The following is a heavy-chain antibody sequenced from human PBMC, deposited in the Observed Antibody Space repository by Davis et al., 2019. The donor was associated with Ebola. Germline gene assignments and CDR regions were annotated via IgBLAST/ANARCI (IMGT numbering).Heavy chain of an antibody. D-gene: IGHD1-26*01. J-gene: IGHJ5*02. V-gene: IGHV1-2*06. Sequence: VSVKVSCKASGYTFTGYYMHWVRQAPGQGLEWMGRINPNSGGTNYAQKFQGRVTMTRDTSISTAYMELSRLRSDDTAVYYCARDCSGSYLGWFDPWGQGTLVTVSS. CDR2: INPNSGGT. CDR1: GYTFTGYY. CDR3: ARDCSGSYLGWFDP.